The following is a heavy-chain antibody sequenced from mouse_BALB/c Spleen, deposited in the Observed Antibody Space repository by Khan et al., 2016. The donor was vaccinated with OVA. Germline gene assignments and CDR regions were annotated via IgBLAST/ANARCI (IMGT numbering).Heavy chain of an antibody. CDR3: ARKDYYDYDPFPY. J-gene: IGHJ3*01. Sequence: EVKLEESGPGLVKPSQSLSLTCTVTGYSITSEFAWNWIRQFPGNKLEWMGYISYSGNTRYNPSLKSLISITRDTSRNQFFLLLNSVTTEDTATYYCARKDYYDYDPFPYWGQGTLVTVSA. V-gene: IGHV3-2*02. D-gene: IGHD2-4*01. CDR1: GYSITSEFA. CDR2: ISYSGNT.